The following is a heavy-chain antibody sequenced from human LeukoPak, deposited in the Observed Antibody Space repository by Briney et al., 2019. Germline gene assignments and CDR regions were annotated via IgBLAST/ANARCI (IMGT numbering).Heavy chain of an antibody. D-gene: IGHD3-10*01. J-gene: IGHJ4*02. CDR3: AREEDYYGSGSYYNY. Sequence: GGSLRLSCAASGFTFSSYSMNWVRQAPGKGLEWVSSISSSSSYIYYADSVKGRFTTSRDNAKNSLYLQMNSLRAEDTAVYYCAREEDYYGSGSYYNYWGQGTLVTVSS. V-gene: IGHV3-21*01. CDR2: ISSSSSYI. CDR1: GFTFSSYS.